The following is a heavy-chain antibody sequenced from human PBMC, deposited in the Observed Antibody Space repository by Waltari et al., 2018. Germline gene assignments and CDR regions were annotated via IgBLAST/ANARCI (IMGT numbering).Heavy chain of an antibody. Sequence: EVQLVESGGGLVQPGGSLRLSCAASGFSFSIYAMYWVRQAPGKGLEYVSAISSNGVSTYYANSMKGRLSISRDNSKNTLYLQMGSLRAEDMAVYYCARSPDQPDSLDYYMDVWGKGTTVTVSS. CDR1: GFSFSIYA. CDR2: ISSNGVST. V-gene: IGHV3-64*01. CDR3: ARSPDQPDSLDYYMDV. J-gene: IGHJ6*03. D-gene: IGHD2-21*01.